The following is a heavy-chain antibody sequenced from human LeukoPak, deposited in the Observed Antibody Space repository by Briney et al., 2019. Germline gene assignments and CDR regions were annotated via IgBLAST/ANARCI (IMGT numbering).Heavy chain of an antibody. V-gene: IGHV3-30*04. CDR1: GFTFSSYA. D-gene: IGHD2-2*01. CDR2: ISYDGSNK. CDR3: ARDAAMLDY. Sequence: GGSLRLSCAASGFTFSSYAMHWVRQAPGKGLEWVAVISYDGSNKYYADSVKGRFTISRDNSKNTLYLQMNSLRAEDTAAYYCARDAAMLDYWGQGTLVTVSS. J-gene: IGHJ4*02.